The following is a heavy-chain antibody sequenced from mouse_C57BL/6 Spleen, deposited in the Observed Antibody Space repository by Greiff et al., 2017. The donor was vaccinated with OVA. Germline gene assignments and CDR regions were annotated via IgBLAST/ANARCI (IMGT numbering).Heavy chain of an antibody. CDR1: GYTFTSYW. CDR3: AIYDYGSSYLYFDV. J-gene: IGHJ1*03. Sequence: QVQLKQPGAELVKPGASVKVSCKASGYTFTSYWMHWVKQRPGQGLEWIGRIHPSDSDTNYNQKFKGKATLTVDKSSSTAYMQLSSLTSEDSAVYYCAIYDYGSSYLYFDVWGTGTTVTVSS. V-gene: IGHV1-74*01. CDR2: IHPSDSDT. D-gene: IGHD1-1*01.